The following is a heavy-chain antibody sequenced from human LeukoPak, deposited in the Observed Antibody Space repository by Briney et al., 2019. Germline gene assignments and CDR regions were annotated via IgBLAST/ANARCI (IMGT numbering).Heavy chain of an antibody. Sequence: KPSETLSLTCTVSGGSIISYYWSWIRQPPGKGLEWIGYIYYSRSTDYNPSLKSRVTISVDTSKNQFSLKLSSVTAADTAVYYCARYCSGGSCLDYWGQGTLATVSS. CDR2: IYYSRST. V-gene: IGHV4-59*08. CDR3: ARYCSGGSCLDY. CDR1: GGSIISYY. J-gene: IGHJ4*02. D-gene: IGHD2-15*01.